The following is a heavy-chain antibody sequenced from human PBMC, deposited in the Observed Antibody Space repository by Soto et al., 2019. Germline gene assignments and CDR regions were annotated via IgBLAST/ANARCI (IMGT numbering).Heavy chain of an antibody. J-gene: IGHJ5*02. CDR2: IYYSGST. Sequence: TSETLSLTCTVSGGSISSGGYYWSWIRQHPGKGLEWIGYIYYSGSTYYNPSLKSRVTISVDTSKNQFSLKLSSVTAADTAVYYCARGPPLVGGIDPWGQGTLVPVSS. D-gene: IGHD3-10*01. V-gene: IGHV4-31*03. CDR3: ARGPPLVGGIDP. CDR1: GGSISSGGYY.